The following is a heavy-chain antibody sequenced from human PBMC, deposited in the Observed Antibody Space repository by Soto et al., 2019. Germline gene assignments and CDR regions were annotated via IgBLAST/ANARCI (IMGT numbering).Heavy chain of an antibody. CDR1: GFTFASYA. CDR3: ARGFGPGIQLAFDV. V-gene: IGHV3-30-3*01. Sequence: QVQLVESGGGVVQPGRSLRLSCAASGFTFASYAFHWVRQAPGKGLEWVAAMSYDGNNKYYADSVKGRLTISRDISKNTLYAQLNSLIPDDTAMYYCARGFGPGIQLAFDVWGQGTMVSVSS. J-gene: IGHJ3*01. D-gene: IGHD3-10*01. CDR2: MSYDGNNK.